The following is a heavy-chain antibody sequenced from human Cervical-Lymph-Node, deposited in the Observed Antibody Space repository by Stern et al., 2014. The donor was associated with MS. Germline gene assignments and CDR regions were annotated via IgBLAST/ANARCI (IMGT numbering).Heavy chain of an antibody. Sequence: VQLVESGAEVKKPGSSVKVSCKASGGTFSSYAISWVRQAPGEGLEWMGGIIPIFRTPNYAQKFQGRFTITADESTRTSYMELSSLRSEDTAVYYCARDRMSIAAAGTNWFDPWGQGTLVTVSS. CDR2: IIPIFRTP. D-gene: IGHD6-13*01. CDR3: ARDRMSIAAAGTNWFDP. J-gene: IGHJ5*02. CDR1: GGTFSSYA. V-gene: IGHV1-69*01.